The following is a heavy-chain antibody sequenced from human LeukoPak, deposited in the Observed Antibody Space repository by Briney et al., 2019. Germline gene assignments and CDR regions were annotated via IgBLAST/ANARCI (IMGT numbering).Heavy chain of an antibody. CDR1: GGSISSGDYY. CDR3: ARDSGYGLNDY. D-gene: IGHD5-12*01. CDR2: IFYTGST. Sequence: SETLSLTCTVSGGSISSGDYYWSWIRQHPEKGLEWIGYIFYTGSTYYNPSLRSRVAISVDTSKNQFSLRLTSVTAADTAVYYRARDSGYGLNDYWGQGTLVTVSS. V-gene: IGHV4-31*03. J-gene: IGHJ4*02.